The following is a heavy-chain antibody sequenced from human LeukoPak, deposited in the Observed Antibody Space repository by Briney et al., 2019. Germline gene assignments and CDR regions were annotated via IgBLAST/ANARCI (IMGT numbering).Heavy chain of an antibody. V-gene: IGHV4-38-2*02. D-gene: IGHD6-19*01. CDR1: GDSMSTGYY. Sequence: SETLSLTCTVSGDSMSTGYYWGWIRQPPGKGLEWIGSFYHSGSTYYNPSLKSRVTISVDTSKNQFSLKLSSVTAADTAVYYCARRIAVAGYYFDYWGQGTLVTVSS. J-gene: IGHJ4*02. CDR2: FYHSGST. CDR3: ARRIAVAGYYFDY.